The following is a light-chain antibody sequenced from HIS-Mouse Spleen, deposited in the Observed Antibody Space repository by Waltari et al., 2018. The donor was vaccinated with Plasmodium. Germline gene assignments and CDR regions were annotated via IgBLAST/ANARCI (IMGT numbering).Light chain of an antibody. CDR1: SSDVGGYNY. CDR2: EVG. CDR3: SSYTSSSTVV. Sequence: QSALTQPASVSGSPGQSITISCTGTSSDVGGYNYVSWYQQHPGKAPKRMIYEVGNRPSGVSNRFSGSKAGNTAFLTISGLQAEDDADYYCSSYTSSSTVVFGGGTKLTVL. J-gene: IGLJ2*01. V-gene: IGLV2-14*01.